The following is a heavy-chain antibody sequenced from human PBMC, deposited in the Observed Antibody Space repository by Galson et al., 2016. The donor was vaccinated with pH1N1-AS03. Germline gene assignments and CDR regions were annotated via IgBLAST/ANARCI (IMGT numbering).Heavy chain of an antibody. D-gene: IGHD2-15*01. J-gene: IGHJ2*01. CDR1: GYTFTGFS. V-gene: IGHV1-2*04. CDR3: AKVTIEGYCIAGSCYTVHFAL. Sequence: SVKVSCKASGYTFTGFSVNWVRQAPGQGLEWMGWINPNDGVTNYAQKFEAWVTMTRDTSSSTAYMELSGLKSDDTAVYYCAKVTIEGYCIAGSCYTVHFALWGRGTLVTVSS. CDR2: INPNDGVT.